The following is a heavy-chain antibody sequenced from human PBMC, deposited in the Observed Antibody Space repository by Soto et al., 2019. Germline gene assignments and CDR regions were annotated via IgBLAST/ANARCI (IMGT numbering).Heavy chain of an antibody. Sequence: SETLSLTCTVSGGSISSGGYYWSWIRQHPGKGLEWIGYIYYSGSTYYNSSLKSRVTISVDTSKNQFSLKLSSVTAADTAVYYCAGLAPGRSGWYYYGMDVWGQGTTVTVSS. D-gene: IGHD6-19*01. CDR3: AGLAPGRSGWYYYGMDV. CDR2: IYYSGST. V-gene: IGHV4-31*03. J-gene: IGHJ6*02. CDR1: GGSISSGGYY.